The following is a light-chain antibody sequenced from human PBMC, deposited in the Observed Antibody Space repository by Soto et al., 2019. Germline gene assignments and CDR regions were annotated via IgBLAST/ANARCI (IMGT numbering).Light chain of an antibody. CDR2: KAS. CDR3: QQYNSYWT. Sequence: DIQMTQSPSTLSESEGDRVTITCRASQGISTWLAWYQQKPGKAPKLLIYKASSLESGVPSRFSGSGSGTEFTLTISSLQPDDFATYYCQQYNSYWTFGQGTKVEIK. CDR1: QGISTW. V-gene: IGKV1-5*03. J-gene: IGKJ1*01.